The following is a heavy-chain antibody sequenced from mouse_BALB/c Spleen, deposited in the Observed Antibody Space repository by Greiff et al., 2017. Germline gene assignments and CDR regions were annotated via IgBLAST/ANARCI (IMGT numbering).Heavy chain of an antibody. V-gene: IGHV5-6-2*01. CDR2: INSNGGST. Sequence: EVMLVESGGGLVKLGGSLKLSCAASGFTFSSYYMSWVRQTPEKRLELVAAINSNGGSTYYPDTVKGRFTISRDNAKNTLYLQMSSLKSEDTALYYGARDYFDYWGQGTTLTVSS. J-gene: IGHJ2*01. CDR1: GFTFSSYY. CDR3: ARDYFDY.